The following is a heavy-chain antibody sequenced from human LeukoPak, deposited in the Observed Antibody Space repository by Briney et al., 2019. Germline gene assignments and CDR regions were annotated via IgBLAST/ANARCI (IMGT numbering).Heavy chain of an antibody. V-gene: IGHV3-15*01. CDR1: GFTFSSYS. J-gene: IGHJ4*02. CDR3: TTDTLTMIVVVIY. Sequence: GGSLRLSCAASGFTFSSYSMNWVRQAPGKGLEWVGRIKSKRDGGTTDYAAPVKGRFTISRDDSKNTLYLQMNSLKTEDTAVYYCTTDTLTMIVVVIYWGQGTLVTVSS. D-gene: IGHD3-22*01. CDR2: IKSKRDGGTT.